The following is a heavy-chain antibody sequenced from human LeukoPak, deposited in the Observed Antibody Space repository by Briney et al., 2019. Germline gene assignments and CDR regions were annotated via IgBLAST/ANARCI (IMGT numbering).Heavy chain of an antibody. J-gene: IGHJ5*02. D-gene: IGHD3-3*01. Sequence: GGSLRLSCAASGLTFRTYWMNCVRQAPGKGREWVASIKPDGSEKYYVDSVKGRYTVSRDNAKNSLYLHMNSLRAEDTAVYYCAKEIHDFWSGNFLGSAFDPWGQGTLVTVSS. CDR3: AKEIHDFWSGNFLGSAFDP. CDR2: IKPDGSEK. CDR1: GLTFRTYW. V-gene: IGHV3-7*01.